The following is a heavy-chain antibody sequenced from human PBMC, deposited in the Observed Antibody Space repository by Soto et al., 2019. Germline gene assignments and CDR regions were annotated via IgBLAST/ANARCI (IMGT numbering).Heavy chain of an antibody. D-gene: IGHD4-4*01. J-gene: IGHJ4*02. CDR3: ARTVRSYSWSYFDD. CDR1: GSSLTTTHW. V-gene: IGHV4-4*02. Sequence: SQTLSLTCAVSGSSLTTTHWWSWVRQSPGKGLECIGEIYRSGSTKYNPSLKSRVSMSLDKSKNEFSLNLKSVTAADTVVYYCARTVRSYSWSYFDDWGQGTLDTAPQ. CDR2: IYRSGST.